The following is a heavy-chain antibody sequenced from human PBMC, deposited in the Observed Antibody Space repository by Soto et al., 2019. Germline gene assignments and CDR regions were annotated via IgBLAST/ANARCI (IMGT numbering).Heavy chain of an antibody. CDR1: GYTFTKYA. J-gene: IGHJ3*02. D-gene: IGHD3-16*02. V-gene: IGHV1-3*01. CDR3: ARMEHLGELSLFPDAFDI. Sequence: GASVKVSCKASGYTFTKYAMHWVRQAPGQRLEWMGWINAGNGNTKYSQKFQGRVTMTRDTSTSTVYMELSSLRSEDTAVYYCARMEHLGELSLFPDAFDIWGQGTMVTVSS. CDR2: INAGNGNT.